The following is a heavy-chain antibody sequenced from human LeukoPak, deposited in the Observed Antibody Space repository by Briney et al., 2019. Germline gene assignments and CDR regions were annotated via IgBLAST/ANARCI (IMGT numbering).Heavy chain of an antibody. CDR1: GFTFSSYA. V-gene: IGHV3-30*04. D-gene: IGHD5-18*01. J-gene: IGHJ5*02. Sequence: PGGSLRLSCAASGFTFSSYAMHWVRQAPGKGLEWVAVISYDGSNKYYADSVKGRFTISRDNSKNTLYLQMNSLRAEDTAVYYCAKDSGGDTAMDFDPWGQGTLVTVSS. CDR2: ISYDGSNK. CDR3: AKDSGGDTAMDFDP.